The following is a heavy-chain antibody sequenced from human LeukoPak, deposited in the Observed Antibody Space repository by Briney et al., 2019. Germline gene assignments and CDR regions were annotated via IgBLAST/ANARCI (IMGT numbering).Heavy chain of an antibody. CDR2: IKQDGSEK. CDR1: GFTFSSYS. D-gene: IGHD3-22*01. J-gene: IGHJ3*02. V-gene: IGHV3-7*01. Sequence: PGGSLRLSCAASGFTFSSYSMNWVRQAPGKGLEWVANIKQDGSEKYYVDSVKGRFTISRDNAKNSLYLQMNSLRAEDTAVYYCARDVYYYDSSGYYSDAFDIWGQGTMVTVSS. CDR3: ARDVYYYDSSGYYSDAFDI.